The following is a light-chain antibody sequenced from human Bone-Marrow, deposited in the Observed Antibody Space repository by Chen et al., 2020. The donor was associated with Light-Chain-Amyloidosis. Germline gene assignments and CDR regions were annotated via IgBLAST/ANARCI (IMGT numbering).Light chain of an antibody. CDR3: QVWDRSSDRPV. Sequence: SYVLTQPSSVSVAPGQTATIACGGNNIGSTSVHWYQQTPGQAPLLVVYDDRDRPSGIPERLSGSNSGNTATLRISRVEAGDEADHYCQVWDRSSDRPVFGGGTKLTVL. V-gene: IGLV3-21*02. CDR2: DDR. J-gene: IGLJ3*02. CDR1: NIGSTS.